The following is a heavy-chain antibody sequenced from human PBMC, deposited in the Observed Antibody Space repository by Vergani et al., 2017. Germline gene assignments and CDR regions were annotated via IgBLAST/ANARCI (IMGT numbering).Heavy chain of an antibody. CDR2: IKSTFDRGTT. CDR1: GFSFSSHA. V-gene: IGHV3-15*07. CDR3: TTDPRYCGDGSCYWLRDHHYYGMDV. J-gene: IGHJ6*02. D-gene: IGHD2-21*01. Sequence: VQLAESGGGRVQPGRSLRLSCAASGFSFSSHAIHWVRRTPGKGLEWVGRIKSTFDRGTTDYAAAVKGRFTISRDDSKNTLFLQMNGLKTEDIGVYYCTTDPRYCGDGSCYWLRDHHYYGMDVWGQGP.